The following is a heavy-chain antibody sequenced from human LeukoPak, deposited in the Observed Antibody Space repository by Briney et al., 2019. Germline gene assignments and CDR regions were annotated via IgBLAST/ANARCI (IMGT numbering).Heavy chain of an antibody. V-gene: IGHV3-23*01. D-gene: IGHD1-7*01. CDR2: ISGSGGYT. Sequence: GGSLRLSCAASGFTFSSYAMSWVRQAPGKGLEWVSAISGSGGYTFYADSVKGRFTISRDNSKNALYVQMNSLRAEDTAVYYCAKDSRSWNYLFYYGMDVWGQGTTVTVSS. CDR1: GFTFSSYA. J-gene: IGHJ6*02. CDR3: AKDSRSWNYLFYYGMDV.